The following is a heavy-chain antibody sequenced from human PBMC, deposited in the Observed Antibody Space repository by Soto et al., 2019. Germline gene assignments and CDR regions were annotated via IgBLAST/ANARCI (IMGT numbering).Heavy chain of an antibody. CDR2: ISGSGGST. V-gene: IGHV3-23*01. CDR3: ARSTTKNYFDY. CDR1: GFTFSSYA. J-gene: IGHJ4*02. Sequence: VSLRLSCAASGFTFSSYAMSWVRQAPGKGLEWVSAISGSGGSTYYADSVKGRFTISRDNSKNTLYLQMNSLRAEDTAVYYCARSTTKNYFDYWGQGTLVTVSS. D-gene: IGHD4-17*01.